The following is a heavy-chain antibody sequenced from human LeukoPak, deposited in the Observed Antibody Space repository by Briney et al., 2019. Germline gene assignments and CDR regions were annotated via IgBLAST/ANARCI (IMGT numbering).Heavy chain of an antibody. Sequence: GGSLRLSCAASGFTFSSYAMHWVRQAPGKGLEYVSAISSNGGSTHYAKSVEGRFTISRDNSKNTLYLQMGSLRGEDMAVYYCARDGSGYAIDYWGQGTLVTVSS. CDR1: GFTFSSYA. V-gene: IGHV3-64*01. D-gene: IGHD5-12*01. CDR2: ISSNGGST. J-gene: IGHJ4*01. CDR3: ARDGSGYAIDY.